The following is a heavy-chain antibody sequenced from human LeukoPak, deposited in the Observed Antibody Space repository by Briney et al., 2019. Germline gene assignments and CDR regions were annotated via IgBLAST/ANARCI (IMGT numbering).Heavy chain of an antibody. CDR1: GFTFSSYG. J-gene: IGHJ4*02. D-gene: IGHD3-22*01. CDR3: AKGYYYDSSGYLASWSDY. V-gene: IGHV3-30*02. CDR2: IRYDGSNK. Sequence: GGSLRLSCAASGFTFSSYGMHWVRQAPGKWLEWVAFIRYDGSNKYYADSVKGRFTISRDNSKNTLYLQMNSLRAEDTAVYYCAKGYYYDSSGYLASWSDYWGQGTLVTVSS.